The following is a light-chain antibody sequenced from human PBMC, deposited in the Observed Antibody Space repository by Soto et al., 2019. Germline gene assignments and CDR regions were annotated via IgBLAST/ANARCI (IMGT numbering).Light chain of an antibody. J-gene: IGLJ3*02. CDR2: EVS. CDR1: SSDVGGYNY. V-gene: IGLV2-14*01. Sequence: QSALTQPASVSGSPGQSITISCTATSSDVGGYNYVSWYQQHPDKAPKLMIYEVSNRPSGVSNRFSGSKSGNTASLTISGLQSEDEADYYCSSYTISSSLVFGGGTKLTVL. CDR3: SSYTISSSLV.